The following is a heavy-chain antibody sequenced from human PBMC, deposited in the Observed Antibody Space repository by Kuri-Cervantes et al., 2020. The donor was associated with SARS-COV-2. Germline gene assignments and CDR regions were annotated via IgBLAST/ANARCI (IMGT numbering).Heavy chain of an antibody. CDR3: ASFRGY. D-gene: IGHD3-10*01. CDR1: GGSFSGYY. Sequence: GSLRLSCAVYGGSFSGYYWSWICQPPGKGLEWIGEINHSGSTNYNPSLKSRVTISVDTSKNQFSLKLSSVTAADTAVYYCASFRGYWGQGTLVTVSS. CDR2: INHSGST. V-gene: IGHV4-34*01. J-gene: IGHJ4*02.